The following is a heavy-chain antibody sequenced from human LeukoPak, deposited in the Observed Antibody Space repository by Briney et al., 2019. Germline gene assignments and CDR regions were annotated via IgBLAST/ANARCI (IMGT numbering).Heavy chain of an antibody. Sequence: GESLKISCKGSGYSFTSYWIGWVRQMPGKGLEWMGIIYPCDSDTRYSPSFQGQVTISADKSISTAYLQWSSLKASDTAMYYCARHDSGRGGDCYTPAPCYYYGMDVWGQGTTVTVSS. D-gene: IGHD2-21*02. V-gene: IGHV5-51*01. CDR1: GYSFTSYW. CDR2: IYPCDSDT. CDR3: ARHDSGRGGDCYTPAPCYYYGMDV. J-gene: IGHJ6*02.